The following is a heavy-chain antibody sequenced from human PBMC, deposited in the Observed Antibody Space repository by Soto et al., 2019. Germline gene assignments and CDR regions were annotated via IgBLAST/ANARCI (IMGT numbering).Heavy chain of an antibody. CDR3: VRRHVSATGIDWFDP. Sequence: GASVKASSKVSGYPFTSYGIHWGRKAPGQRLEWMGWINAANGDTKYSPKFQGRVTITRDTSASTAYMELSSLRSEDTAVYYCVRRHVSATGIDWFDPWGQGTLVTVSS. J-gene: IGHJ5*02. CDR2: INAANGDT. CDR1: GYPFTSYG. V-gene: IGHV1-3*01. D-gene: IGHD6-13*01.